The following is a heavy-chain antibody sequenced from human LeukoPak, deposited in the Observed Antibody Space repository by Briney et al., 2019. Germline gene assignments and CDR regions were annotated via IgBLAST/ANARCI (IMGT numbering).Heavy chain of an antibody. CDR2: ISDRGST. Sequence: PETLSLSSTVPGDSLSSSGSYWGWIRQPPGKGLEWLGTISDRGSTYYNPSLKSRVTISVDTSKNQCSLKLNSMTAADTAVYYCARHFDFWGQGTLVTVSS. J-gene: IGHJ4*02. V-gene: IGHV4-39*01. CDR1: GDSLSSSGSY. CDR3: ARHFDF.